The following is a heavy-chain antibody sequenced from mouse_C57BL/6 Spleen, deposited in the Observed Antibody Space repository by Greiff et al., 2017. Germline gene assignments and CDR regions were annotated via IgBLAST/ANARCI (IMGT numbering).Heavy chain of an antibody. CDR3: AREGLQAWFAY. J-gene: IGHJ3*01. CDR2: IYPRAGST. Sequence: VQLQQSDAELVQPGASVKISCKASGYTFTDHTIHWMKQRPEQGLEWIGYIYPRAGSTKYNEKFKGKATLTADKSSSTAYMQLNSLTSEDSAVYFCAREGLQAWFAYWGQGTLVTVSA. V-gene: IGHV1-78*01. CDR1: GYTFTDHT. D-gene: IGHD2-4*01.